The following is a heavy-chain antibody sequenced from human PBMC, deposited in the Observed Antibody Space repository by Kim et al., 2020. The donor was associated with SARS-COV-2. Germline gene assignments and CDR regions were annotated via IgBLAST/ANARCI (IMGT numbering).Heavy chain of an antibody. CDR1: GFTFSSYS. J-gene: IGHJ3*02. V-gene: IGHV3-21*01. D-gene: IGHD6-19*01. Sequence: GGSLRLSCAASGFTFSSYSMNWVRQAPGKGLEWVSSISSSSSYIYYADSVKGRFTISRDNAKNSLYLQMNSLRAEDTAVYYCARDLRRDSSGWYGEDAFDIWGQGTMVTVSS. CDR3: ARDLRRDSSGWYGEDAFDI. CDR2: ISSSSSYI.